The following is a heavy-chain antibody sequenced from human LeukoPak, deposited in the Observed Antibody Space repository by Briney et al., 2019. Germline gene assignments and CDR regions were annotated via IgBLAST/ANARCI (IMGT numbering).Heavy chain of an antibody. CDR1: GFTVSSIY. D-gene: IGHD6-6*01. CDR3: ARVRPHPIIDV. Sequence: GGSLRLSCAASGFTVSSIYMSWVRQAPGKGLEWVSVIYTGVSTYYADSVRGRFAISRDNSKNTLYLQMNSLRAEDTAVYYCARVRPHPIIDVWGKGTTVTVSS. CDR2: IYTGVST. V-gene: IGHV3-53*01. J-gene: IGHJ6*03.